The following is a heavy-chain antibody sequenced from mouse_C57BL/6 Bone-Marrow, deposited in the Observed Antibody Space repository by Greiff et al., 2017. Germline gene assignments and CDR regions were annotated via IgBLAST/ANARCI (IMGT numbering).Heavy chain of an antibody. D-gene: IGHD1-1*01. Sequence: VQLQQSGPVLAKPGASVKMSCKASGYTFTDYYMNWVKQSHGKSLEWIGVINPYNGGTSYNQQFKGKATLTVDKSSSTAYMELNSLTSEDSAVYYCARPDYYGSSYEFAYWGQGTLVTVSA. J-gene: IGHJ3*01. CDR2: INPYNGGT. V-gene: IGHV1-19*01. CDR1: GYTFTDYY. CDR3: ARPDYYGSSYEFAY.